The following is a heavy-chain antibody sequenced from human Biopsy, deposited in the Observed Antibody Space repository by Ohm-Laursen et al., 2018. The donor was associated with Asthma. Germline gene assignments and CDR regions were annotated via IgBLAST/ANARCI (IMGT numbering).Heavy chain of an antibody. Sequence: SLRLSCAASGFTFSSYAMSWVRQAPGKGLEWVSAISGSGSSTYYADSVKGRFTISRDNSKNTLYLQMNSLRAEDTAVYYCATFPYGDYLPLDYWGQGTLVTVSS. CDR3: ATFPYGDYLPLDY. CDR2: ISGSGSST. D-gene: IGHD4-17*01. V-gene: IGHV3-23*01. J-gene: IGHJ4*02. CDR1: GFTFSSYA.